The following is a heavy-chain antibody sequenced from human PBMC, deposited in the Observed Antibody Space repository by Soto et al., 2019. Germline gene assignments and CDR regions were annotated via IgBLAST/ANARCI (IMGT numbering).Heavy chain of an antibody. CDR1: GFTFSDYY. Sequence: QVQLVESGGGLVKPAGSLRLSCAASGFTFSDYYMSWIRQAPGKGLEWISYISSSGNYADYADSMKGRFSISRDNAKNSLYPPGHSLRAEDTAVYYCARSSGSYWWEFDYWGQGTLVTVSS. D-gene: IGHD3-10*01. CDR2: ISSSGNYA. J-gene: IGHJ4*02. V-gene: IGHV3-11*06. CDR3: ARSSGSYWWEFDY.